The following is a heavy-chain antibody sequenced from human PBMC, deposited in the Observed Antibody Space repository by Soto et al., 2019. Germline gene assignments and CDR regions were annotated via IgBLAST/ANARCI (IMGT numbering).Heavy chain of an antibody. CDR1: GGSISSSSYY. Sequence: QLQLQESGPGLVKPSETLSLTCTVSGGSISSSSYYWGWILQPPGKGLEWIGSIAYSGSTYYNPSLKSRVTISVDTSKNQFSLKLSSVTAADTAVYYCARHDWAKPFDYWGQGTLVTVSS. J-gene: IGHJ4*02. CDR2: IAYSGST. V-gene: IGHV4-39*01. CDR3: ARHDWAKPFDY. D-gene: IGHD3-9*01.